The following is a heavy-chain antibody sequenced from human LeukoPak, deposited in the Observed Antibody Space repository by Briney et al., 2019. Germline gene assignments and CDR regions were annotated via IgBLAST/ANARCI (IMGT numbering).Heavy chain of an antibody. CDR1: GCTFTGYY. Sequence: ASVKVSCKASGCTFTGYYMHWVRQAPGQGLEWMGIINPSGGSTSYAQKFQGRVTMTRDTSTSTVYMELSSLRSEDTAVYYCARAYSSRVTVDYWGQGTLVTVSS. D-gene: IGHD4-17*01. V-gene: IGHV1-46*01. J-gene: IGHJ4*02. CDR2: INPSGGST. CDR3: ARAYSSRVTVDY.